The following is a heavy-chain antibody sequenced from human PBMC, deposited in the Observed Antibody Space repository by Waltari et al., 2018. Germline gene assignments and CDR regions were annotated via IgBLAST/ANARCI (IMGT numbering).Heavy chain of an antibody. J-gene: IGHJ4*02. CDR3: AIAGQYSSGYYYGFDY. CDR2: INSEGSST. V-gene: IGHV3-74*01. Sequence: EVQLVESGGGLVQPGGSLRLSCAASGFTFSSYWMHWVRQAPGKGLVWVSRINSEGSSTSYADSVKGRFTISRDNAKNTLYLQMNSLRAEDTAVYYCAIAGQYSSGYYYGFDYWGQGTLVTVSS. CDR1: GFTFSSYW. D-gene: IGHD3-22*01.